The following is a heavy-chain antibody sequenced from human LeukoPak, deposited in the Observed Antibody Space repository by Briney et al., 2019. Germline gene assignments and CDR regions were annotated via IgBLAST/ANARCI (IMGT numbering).Heavy chain of an antibody. Sequence: QPGGSLRLSCAASGFTFSSYTMNWVRQAPGKGLEWVSTISRSGVATYYANSVKGRFTISRDNSKNTVYLQMNSLRAEDTAIYYCAKHSHDGSAPYYEVQLDYWGQGTLVTVSS. V-gene: IGHV3-23*01. CDR2: ISRSGVAT. CDR1: GFTFSSYT. D-gene: IGHD3-22*01. J-gene: IGHJ4*02. CDR3: AKHSHDGSAPYYEVQLDY.